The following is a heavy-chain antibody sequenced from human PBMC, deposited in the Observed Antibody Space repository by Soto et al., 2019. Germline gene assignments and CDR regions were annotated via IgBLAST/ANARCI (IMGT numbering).Heavy chain of an antibody. CDR2: INAGNGNT. D-gene: IGHD6-19*01. J-gene: IGHJ4*02. CDR1: GYTFTGYA. Sequence: QVQLVQSGAEEKKPGASVQVSCKASGYTFTGYAMHWVRQAPGQRLEWMGWINAGNGNTKYTQKFHGRVTITRDTSASTAYMELSSLRSEDTSVYYCARAVAVPADFDYWGQGTLVTVSS. V-gene: IGHV1-3*05. CDR3: ARAVAVPADFDY.